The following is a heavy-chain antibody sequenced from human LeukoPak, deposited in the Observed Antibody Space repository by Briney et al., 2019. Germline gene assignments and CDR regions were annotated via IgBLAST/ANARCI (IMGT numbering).Heavy chain of an antibody. CDR2: IIPIFGTA. D-gene: IGHD3-10*01. Sequence: GSSVKVSCKASGGTFSSYAISWVRQAPGQGLEWMGGIIPIFGTANYAQKFQGRVTITADKSTGTAYMELSSLRSEDTAVYYCARVYGSGSYYNDLDYWGQGTLVTVSS. CDR3: ARVYGSGSYYNDLDY. V-gene: IGHV1-69*06. CDR1: GGTFSSYA. J-gene: IGHJ4*02.